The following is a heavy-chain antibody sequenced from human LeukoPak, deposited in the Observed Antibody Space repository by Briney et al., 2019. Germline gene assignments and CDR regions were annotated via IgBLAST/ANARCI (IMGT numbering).Heavy chain of an antibody. J-gene: IGHJ6*03. D-gene: IGHD3-10*01. V-gene: IGHV3-23*01. CDR3: AKSPALLRAYYYYYMDV. CDR1: GFTFSSYA. CDR2: ISGSGGST. Sequence: GGSLRLSCAASGFTFSSYAMSWVRQAPGKGLEWVSAISGSGGSTYYADSVKGRFTISRDNSKITLYLQMNSLRAEDTAVYYCAKSPALLRAYYYYYMDVWGKGTTVTVSS.